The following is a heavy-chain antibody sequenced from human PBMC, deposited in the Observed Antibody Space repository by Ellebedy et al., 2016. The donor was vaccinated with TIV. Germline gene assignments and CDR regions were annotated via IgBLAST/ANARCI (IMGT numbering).Heavy chain of an antibody. D-gene: IGHD5-12*01. CDR3: ARELSGYDFYFDY. CDR2: IYSGGST. V-gene: IGHV3-53*01. J-gene: IGHJ4*02. Sequence: GGSLRLSCAASGFTVSSNYMSWVRQAPGKGLEWVSVIYSGGSTYYADSVKGRFTISRDNSKNTLYLQMNSLRAEDTAVYYCARELSGYDFYFDYWGQGTLVTVSS. CDR1: GFTVSSNY.